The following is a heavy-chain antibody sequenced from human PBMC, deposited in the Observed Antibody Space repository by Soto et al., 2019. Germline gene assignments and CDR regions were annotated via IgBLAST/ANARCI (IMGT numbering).Heavy chain of an antibody. D-gene: IGHD2-2*01. V-gene: IGHV1-69*13. Sequence: SVKVSCKGSGGSFSGYAISWVRQAPGQGLEWMGGIIPIFGTANYAQKFQGRVTITADESTSTAYMELSSLRSEDTAVYYCARSGFSGCSSTSCPIDYWGQGTLVTVSS. CDR2: IIPIFGTA. CDR3: ARSGFSGCSSTSCPIDY. CDR1: GGSFSGYA. J-gene: IGHJ4*02.